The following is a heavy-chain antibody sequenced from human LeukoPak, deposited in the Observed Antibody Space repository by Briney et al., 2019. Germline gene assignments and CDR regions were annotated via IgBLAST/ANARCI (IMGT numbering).Heavy chain of an antibody. Sequence: GGSLRLSCAASGFTFSIYAMTWVRQAPGKGLEWVSGINGISGETYYADSVKGRFTISRDNSRNTLFLQMSSLRPDDTAVYYCAKEPSPYCSSTSCYQYYFDYWGQGTLVTVSS. CDR2: INGISGET. J-gene: IGHJ4*02. V-gene: IGHV3-23*01. D-gene: IGHD2-2*01. CDR1: GFTFSIYA. CDR3: AKEPSPYCSSTSCYQYYFDY.